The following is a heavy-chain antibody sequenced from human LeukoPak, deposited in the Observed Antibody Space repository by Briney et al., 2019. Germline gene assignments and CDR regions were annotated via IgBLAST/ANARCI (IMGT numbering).Heavy chain of an antibody. Sequence: SQTLSLTCAISGDSVSSNSAAWNWIRQSPSRGLEWLGRTYYRSKWYNDYAVSVKSRITINPDTSKSQFSLQLNSVTPEDTAVYYCARDLSPYCSSTSCYSDAFDIWGQGTMVTVSS. CDR1: GDSVSSNSAA. D-gene: IGHD2-2*01. CDR3: ARDLSPYCSSTSCYSDAFDI. CDR2: TYYRSKWYN. J-gene: IGHJ3*02. V-gene: IGHV6-1*01.